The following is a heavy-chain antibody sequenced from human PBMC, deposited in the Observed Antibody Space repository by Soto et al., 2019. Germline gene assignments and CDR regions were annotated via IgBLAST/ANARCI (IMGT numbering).Heavy chain of an antibody. Sequence: QVQLVQSGAEVKKPGASVKVSCKASGYTFTSYGISWVRQAPGQGLEWMGWISAYNGNTNYAQKLQGRVTMTTDTSTSTAYMELRSLRSDDTAVYYCAGGRFFEWSHHWGHFDYWGQGTLVTVSS. CDR1: GYTFTSYG. D-gene: IGHD3-3*01. J-gene: IGHJ4*02. CDR3: AGGRFFEWSHHWGHFDY. CDR2: ISAYNGNT. V-gene: IGHV1-18*01.